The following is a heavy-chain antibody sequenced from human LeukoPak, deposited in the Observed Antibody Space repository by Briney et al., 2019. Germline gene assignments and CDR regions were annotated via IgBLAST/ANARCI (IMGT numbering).Heavy chain of an antibody. CDR3: ARVAPLRLGELSFLRFWDY. V-gene: IGHV1-2*02. J-gene: IGHJ4*02. Sequence: ASVKVSCKASGGTFSTYVISWVRQAPGQGLEWMGWINPNSGGTNYAQKFQGRVTMTRDTSISTAYMELSRLRSDDTAVYYCARVAPLRLGELSFLRFWDYWGQGTLVTVSS. D-gene: IGHD3-16*02. CDR2: INPNSGGT. CDR1: GGTFSTYV.